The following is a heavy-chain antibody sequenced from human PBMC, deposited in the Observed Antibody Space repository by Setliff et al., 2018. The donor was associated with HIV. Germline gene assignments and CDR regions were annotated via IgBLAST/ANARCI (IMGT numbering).Heavy chain of an antibody. CDR2: ISSDGSNE. CDR3: AKDSKFFPVPDRSGYMDY. J-gene: IGHJ4*02. CDR1: GFTFSSYA. V-gene: IGHV3-30*04. D-gene: IGHD5-12*01. Sequence: PGGSLRLSCAASGFTFSSYAMQWVRQAPGKGLEWVAVISSDGSNEYYADSLKGRFTISRDNSKSTLYLEMNSLRAEDTAVYYCAKDSKFFPVPDRSGYMDYWGQGTPVTVSS.